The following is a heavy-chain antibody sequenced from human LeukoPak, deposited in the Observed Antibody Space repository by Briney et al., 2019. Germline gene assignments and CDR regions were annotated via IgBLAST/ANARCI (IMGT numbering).Heavy chain of an antibody. V-gene: IGHV1-2*02. D-gene: IGHD6-19*01. CDR1: GYTFTGYY. CDR3: ARISQADSSGWDNIDY. J-gene: IGHJ4*02. CDR2: INPNSGGT. Sequence: ASVKVSCKASGYTFTGYYIHWVRQAPGQGLEWMGWINPNSGGTNYAQKFQGRVTMTRDTSISTAYMELSRLRSDDTAVYYCARISQADSSGWDNIDYWGQRTLVTVSS.